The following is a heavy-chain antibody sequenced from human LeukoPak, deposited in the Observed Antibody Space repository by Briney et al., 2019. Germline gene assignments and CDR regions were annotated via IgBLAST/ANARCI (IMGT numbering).Heavy chain of an antibody. J-gene: IGHJ4*02. CDR1: GGSISSGDYY. D-gene: IGHD3-22*01. CDR3: ARGVQYYCDSSGSVFFDY. Sequence: PSETLSLTCTVSGGSISSGDYYWSWIRQPPGKGLEWIGYIYYSGSTYYNPSLKSRVTISVDTSKNQFSLKLSSVTAADTAVYYCARGVQYYCDSSGSVFFDYWGQGTLVTVSS. V-gene: IGHV4-30-4*01. CDR2: IYYSGST.